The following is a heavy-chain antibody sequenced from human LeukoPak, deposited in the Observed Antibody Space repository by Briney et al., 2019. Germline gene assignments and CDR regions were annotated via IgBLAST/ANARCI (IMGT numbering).Heavy chain of an antibody. J-gene: IGHJ6*03. V-gene: IGHV4-34*01. D-gene: IGHD3-22*01. CDR3: ASQTYYYDSSGYYWNYYYYMDV. CDR1: GGSFSGYY. Sequence: SETLSLTCEVYGGSFSGYYWSWIRQPPGKGLEWIGEINHSGSTNYNPSLKSRVTVSVDTSKNQFSLRLSSVTAADTAVYYCASQTYYYDSSGYYWNYYYYMDVWGKGTTVTISS. CDR2: INHSGST.